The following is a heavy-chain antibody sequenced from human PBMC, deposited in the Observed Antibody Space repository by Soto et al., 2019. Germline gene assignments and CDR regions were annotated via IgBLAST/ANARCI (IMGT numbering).Heavy chain of an antibody. D-gene: IGHD2-8*01. J-gene: IGHJ3*02. Sequence: QLQLQESGPGLVKPSETLSLTCTVSGGSISSSSYYWGWIRQPPGKGLEWIGSIYYSGSTYYNPSLKSRVTISVDTSKNQFSLKLSSVTAADTAVYYCARRQNGGTFDIWGQGTMVTVSS. CDR3: ARRQNGGTFDI. CDR2: IYYSGST. V-gene: IGHV4-39*01. CDR1: GGSISSSSYY.